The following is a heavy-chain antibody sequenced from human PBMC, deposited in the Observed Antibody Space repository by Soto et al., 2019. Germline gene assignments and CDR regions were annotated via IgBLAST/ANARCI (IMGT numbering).Heavy chain of an antibody. J-gene: IGHJ6*03. CDR3: ASVGPMPDYYYYYMDV. CDR2: INAGNGNT. V-gene: IGHV1-3*01. CDR1: GYTFTSYA. Sequence: QVQLVQSGAEVKKPGASVKVSCKASGYTFTSYAMHWVRQAPGQRLEWMGWINAGNGNTKYSQKFQGRVTITRDTSASTAYMELSSLRSEDTAVYYCASVGPMPDYYYYYMDVWGKGTTVTVSS. D-gene: IGHD1-26*01.